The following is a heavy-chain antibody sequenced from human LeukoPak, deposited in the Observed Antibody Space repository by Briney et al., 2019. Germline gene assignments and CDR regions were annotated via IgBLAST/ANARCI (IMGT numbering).Heavy chain of an antibody. D-gene: IGHD6-19*01. V-gene: IGHV3-9*01. Sequence: PGGSLRLSCAASGFIFDDYAMHWVRQAPGKGLEWVSGISWNSGSIDYADSVKGRFTISRDNAKSSLYLQMNSLRAEDAALYYCAKGIGRSGSLYFTMDVWGQGTTVTVSS. CDR3: AKGIGRSGSLYFTMDV. CDR2: ISWNSGSI. CDR1: GFIFDDYA. J-gene: IGHJ6*02.